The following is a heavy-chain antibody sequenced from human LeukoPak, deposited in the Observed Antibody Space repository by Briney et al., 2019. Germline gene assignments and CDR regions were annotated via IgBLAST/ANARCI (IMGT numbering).Heavy chain of an antibody. CDR1: GFSFSTYS. Sequence: GGSLRLSCAASGFSFSTYSMSWVRQAPGKGLEWVSSIRGSGADKYYADSVKGRFSISRDNSQDILSLQMNSLRAEDTAVYYCAKISWDGRGTFDWGRGTLVTVSS. CDR2: IRGSGADK. J-gene: IGHJ4*02. CDR3: AKISWDGRGTFD. D-gene: IGHD1/OR15-1a*01. V-gene: IGHV3-23*01.